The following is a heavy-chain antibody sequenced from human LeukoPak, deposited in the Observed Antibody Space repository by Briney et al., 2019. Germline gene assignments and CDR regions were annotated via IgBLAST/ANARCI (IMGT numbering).Heavy chain of an antibody. CDR1: GYTFNRYS. Sequence: GVSVRLLCGVSGYTFNRYSKRGVPQARGRALEGVTAISGSGGSTYNAKSVKGRFTISRDNYNNTLYLQMNSLRAEDTAVYYCAKDTIAALYYYYNYMDVGGKGTRVTVS. CDR3: AKDTIAALYYYYNYMDV. CDR2: ISGSGGST. D-gene: IGHD6-6*01. J-gene: IGHJ6*03. V-gene: IGHV3-23*01.